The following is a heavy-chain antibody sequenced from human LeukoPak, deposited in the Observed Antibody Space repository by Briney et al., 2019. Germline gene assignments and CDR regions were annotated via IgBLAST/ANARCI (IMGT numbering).Heavy chain of an antibody. CDR1: GGSFSGYY. D-gene: IGHD3-10*01. CDR3: ARANYGSGSLYYYYYGMDV. Sequence: SETLSLTCAVYGGSFSGYYWSWIRQPPGKGLEWIGEINHSGSTNYNPSLKSRVTISVDTSKNQFSLKLSSVTAADTAVYYCARANYGSGSLYYYYYGMDVWGQGTTVTVSS. CDR2: INHSGST. V-gene: IGHV4-34*09. J-gene: IGHJ6*02.